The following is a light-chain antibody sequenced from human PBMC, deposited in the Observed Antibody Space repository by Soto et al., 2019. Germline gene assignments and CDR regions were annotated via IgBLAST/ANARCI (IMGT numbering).Light chain of an antibody. Sequence: EIVLTQSPATLSLSPGERATLSCRASQSVSSYLVWYQQKPGQAPRLLIYAASNRVTGIPARFSGSGSGTDFTLTISSLEPEDFAVYYCQQRTNWPPTFGLGTKVEIK. CDR1: QSVSSY. CDR2: AAS. V-gene: IGKV3-11*01. J-gene: IGKJ1*01. CDR3: QQRTNWPPT.